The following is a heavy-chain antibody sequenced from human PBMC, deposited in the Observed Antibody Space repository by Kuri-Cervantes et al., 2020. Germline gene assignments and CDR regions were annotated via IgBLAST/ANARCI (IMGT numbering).Heavy chain of an antibody. D-gene: IGHD1-26*01. CDR3: AKGSSGSYWTVDS. J-gene: IGHJ4*02. V-gene: IGHV3-53*01. CDR2: IYSGGST. Sequence: GESLKIFCAASGFTVSSNYMSWVRQAPGKGLEWVSVIYSGGSTYYADSVRGRFTISRDNSKGKFYLQMNNLRGEDTAVYYCAKGSSGSYWTVDSWGQGTLVTVSS. CDR1: GFTVSSNY.